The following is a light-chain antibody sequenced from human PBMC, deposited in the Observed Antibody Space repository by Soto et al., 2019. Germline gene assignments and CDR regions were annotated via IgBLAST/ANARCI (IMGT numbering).Light chain of an antibody. V-gene: IGKV3-20*01. Sequence: EIVLTQSPGTLSLSPGERATLSCRASQSVSSNYLAWYQQKPGQPPRLLISAASNRATGIPDRFSGSGSGTDFTLTISGLEPEDVAVYYCQHYGRSPPPWTFGQGTKVEIK. CDR3: QHYGRSPPPWT. CDR1: QSVSSNY. CDR2: AAS. J-gene: IGKJ1*01.